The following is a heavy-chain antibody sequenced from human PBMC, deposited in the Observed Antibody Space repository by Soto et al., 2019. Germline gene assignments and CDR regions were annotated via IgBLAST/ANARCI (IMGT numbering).Heavy chain of an antibody. J-gene: IGHJ4*02. V-gene: IGHV4-59*01. CDR3: AXAIRDSNYSYYFDY. D-gene: IGHD4-4*01. CDR1: GGSISSYY. Sequence: SETLSLTCTVSGGSISSYYWSWIRQPPGKGLEWIGYIYYSGSTNYNPSLKSRVTISVDTSKNQFSLKLSSVTAADTAVYYFAXAIRDSNYSYYFDYWGQGTLVTVSS. CDR2: IYYSGST.